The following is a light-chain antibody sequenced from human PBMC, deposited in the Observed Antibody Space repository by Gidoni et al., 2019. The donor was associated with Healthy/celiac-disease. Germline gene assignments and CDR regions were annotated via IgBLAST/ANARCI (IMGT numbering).Light chain of an antibody. J-gene: IGKJ3*01. CDR2: GAS. V-gene: IGKV3-20*01. CDR3: QQYGSSPHLT. CDR1: QSVSSSY. Sequence: EIVLTQSPGTLSLSPGEIATLSCRASQSVSSSYLAWYQQKPGQAPRLLIYGASSRATGIPDRFSGSGSGTDFTLTISRLEPEDFAVYYCQQYGSSPHLTFGPGTKVDIK.